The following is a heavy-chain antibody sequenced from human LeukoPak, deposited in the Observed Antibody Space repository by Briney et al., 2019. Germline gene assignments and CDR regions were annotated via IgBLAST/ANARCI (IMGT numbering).Heavy chain of an antibody. D-gene: IGHD3-22*01. Sequence: GGSLRLSCAASGFTFSDPYMSWIRQAPGKGLEWVSYISGDTTYTTYADSVKGRFTISRHNAKNSLYLQMNSLRAEDTAVYYCARLDSGYLPDYWGQGTLVTVSS. J-gene: IGHJ4*02. CDR2: ISGDTTYT. CDR1: GFTFSDPY. V-gene: IGHV3-11*03. CDR3: ARLDSGYLPDY.